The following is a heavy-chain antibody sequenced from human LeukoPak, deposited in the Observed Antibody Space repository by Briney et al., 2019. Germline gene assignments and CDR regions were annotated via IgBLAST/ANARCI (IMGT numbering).Heavy chain of an antibody. J-gene: IGHJ6*03. D-gene: IGHD3-22*01. Sequence: SETLSLTCTVSGGSISSYYWSWIRQPPGKGLEWIGYIYYSGSTNYNPSLKSRVTISVDTSKNQFSLKLSSVTAADTAVYYCARPRFDSSGYYMDVWGKGTTVTISS. CDR2: IYYSGST. CDR3: ARPRFDSSGYYMDV. CDR1: GGSISSYY. V-gene: IGHV4-59*12.